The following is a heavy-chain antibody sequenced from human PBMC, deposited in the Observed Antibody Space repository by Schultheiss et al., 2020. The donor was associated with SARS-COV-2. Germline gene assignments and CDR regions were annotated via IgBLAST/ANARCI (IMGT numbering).Heavy chain of an antibody. Sequence: SEMSLTCAVYGESFNGFSWTWIRQSPGKGLEWIGQVSHSGGTHYSPSLKRRVTISVDTSKSQFSLRLRSVTAADTAIYFCSRGRTSVIPSPVLGLGPHYFSYYMDVWGKGTTVTVSS. CDR1: GESFNGFS. D-gene: IGHD4-11*01. CDR2: VSHSGGT. CDR3: SRGRTSVIPSPVLGLGPHYFSYYMDV. J-gene: IGHJ6*03. V-gene: IGHV4-34*01.